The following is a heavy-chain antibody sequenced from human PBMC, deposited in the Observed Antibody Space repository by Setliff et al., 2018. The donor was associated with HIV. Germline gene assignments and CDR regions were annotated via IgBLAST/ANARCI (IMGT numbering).Heavy chain of an antibody. D-gene: IGHD3-9*01. Sequence: ASVKVSCKASGYSLTNLGLNWVRQAPGQGLEWMGWISVYNGHTNFAQKLQDRVTMTTDTSTSTAYMELRSLRSDGTAVYYCARAYDVLTGYFDYWGQGTLVTVSS. CDR1: GYSLTNLG. CDR2: ISVYNGHT. CDR3: ARAYDVLTGYFDY. J-gene: IGHJ4*02. V-gene: IGHV1-18*01.